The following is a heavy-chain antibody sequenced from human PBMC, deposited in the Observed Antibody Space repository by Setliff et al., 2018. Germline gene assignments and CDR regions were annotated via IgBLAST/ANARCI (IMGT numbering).Heavy chain of an antibody. D-gene: IGHD3-22*01. CDR3: ARGAGWCCDSSGYYYDY. Sequence: SETLSLTCTVSGGSISSSSYYWGWIRQPPGKGLEWIGGIYYSGSTYYNPSLKSRVTISVDTSKNQFSLKLSSVTAADTAVYYCARGAGWCCDSSGYYYDYWGQGTLVTVSS. CDR2: IYYSGST. CDR1: GGSISSSSYY. J-gene: IGHJ4*02. V-gene: IGHV4-39*01.